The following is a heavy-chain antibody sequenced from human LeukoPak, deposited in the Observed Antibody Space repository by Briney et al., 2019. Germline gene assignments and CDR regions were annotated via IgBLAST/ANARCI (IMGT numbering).Heavy chain of an antibody. J-gene: IGHJ4*02. CDR1: GGTFSSYA. V-gene: IGHV1-69*06. D-gene: IGHD2-2*01. CDR2: IIPIFGTA. Sequence: GSSVKVSRKASGGTFSSYAISWVRQAPGQGLEWMGGIIPIFGTANYAQKFQGRVTITADKSTSTAYMELSSLRSEDTAVYYCARAPTGYCSSTSCREYDYWGQGTLVTVSS. CDR3: ARAPTGYCSSTSCREYDY.